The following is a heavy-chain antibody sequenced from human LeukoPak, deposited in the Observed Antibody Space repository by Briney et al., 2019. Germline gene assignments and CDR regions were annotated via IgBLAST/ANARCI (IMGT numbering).Heavy chain of an antibody. CDR2: INPNSGGT. J-gene: IGHJ4*02. D-gene: IGHD3-9*01. V-gene: IGHV1-2*02. CDR1: GYTFTGYY. CDR3: ARVPTYYDILTGYPKRGNYFDY. Sequence: ASVKVSCKASGYTFTGYYMHWVRQAPGQGLEWMGWINPNSGGTNYAQKFQGRVTMTRDTFISTAYMELSRLRSDDTAVYYCARVPTYYDILTGYPKRGNYFDYWGQGTLVTVSS.